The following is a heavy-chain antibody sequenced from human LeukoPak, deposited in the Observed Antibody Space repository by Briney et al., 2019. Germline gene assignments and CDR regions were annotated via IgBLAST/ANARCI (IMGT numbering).Heavy chain of an antibody. Sequence: SETLSLTCSVSGGSIISYYWSWIRQPPGKGLEWFGYIYYSGVTNYNPSLKSRVTISVDTSKNQFSLKLSSVTAADTAVYYCARSFVWDIVVVTGGTDAFDIWGQGTMVTVSS. J-gene: IGHJ3*02. CDR3: ARSFVWDIVVVTGGTDAFDI. CDR1: GGSIISYY. D-gene: IGHD2-21*02. CDR2: IYYSGVT. V-gene: IGHV4-59*01.